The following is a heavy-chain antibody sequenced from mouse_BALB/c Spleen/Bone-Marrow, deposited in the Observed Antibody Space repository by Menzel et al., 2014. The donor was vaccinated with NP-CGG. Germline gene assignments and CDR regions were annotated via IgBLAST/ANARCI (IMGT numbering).Heavy chain of an antibody. D-gene: IGHD1-2*01. CDR2: ISNGGGST. CDR3: ARRTAYAMDY. V-gene: IGHV5-12*02. Sequence: EVKLMESGGGLVQPGGSLKLSCATSGFTFSDYYMYWVRQTPEKRLEWVAYISNGGGSTYYPDTVKGRFTISRDNAKNTLYLQMSRLKSVDTAMYYCARRTAYAMDYWGQGTSVTVSS. CDR1: GFTFSDYY. J-gene: IGHJ4*01.